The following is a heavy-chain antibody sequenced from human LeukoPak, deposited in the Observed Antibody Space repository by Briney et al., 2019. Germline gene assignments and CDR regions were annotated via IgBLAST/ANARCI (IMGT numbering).Heavy chain of an antibody. CDR3: AKDSGPTVTTYYFDF. CDR1: GCTFSSYG. D-gene: IGHD4-17*01. J-gene: IGHJ4*02. CDR2: IRYDGSNK. Sequence: GGSLRLSCAASGCTFSSYGMHWVRQAPGKGLEWVAFIRYDGSNKYYADSVKGRFTISRDNSKNTLYLQMNSLRAEDAAVYYCAKDSGPTVTTYYFDFWGQGTLVTVSS. V-gene: IGHV3-30*02.